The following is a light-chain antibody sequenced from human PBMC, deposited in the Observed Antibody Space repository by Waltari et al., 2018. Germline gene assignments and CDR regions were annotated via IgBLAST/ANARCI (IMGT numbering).Light chain of an antibody. CDR3: SSYTSISTLV. Sequence: QSALTQPASVSGSPGQSITISCTGTSSAVGGYNFVSCYQQHPGKAPKLMIYDVNSRPSGVSNRFSGSKAGNTASLTISGLQAEDEADYYCSSYTSISTLVFGTGTKVTVL. CDR1: SSAVGGYNF. J-gene: IGLJ1*01. V-gene: IGLV2-14*03. CDR2: DVN.